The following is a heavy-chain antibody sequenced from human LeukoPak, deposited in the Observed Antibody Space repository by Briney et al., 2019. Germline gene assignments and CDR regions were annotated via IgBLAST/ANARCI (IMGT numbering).Heavy chain of an antibody. CDR1: GYTFTNYC. D-gene: IGHD6-13*01. CDR3: ASTVRTPISSTWYNYHYYYYMDV. J-gene: IGHJ6*03. CDR2: INPSSGTT. V-gene: IGHV1-46*01. Sequence: ASVKVSCKASGYTFTNYCMVWVRQAPGQGLEWMGIINPSSGTTNYAQKFQGRVTITADKSTSTAYMELSSLRSEDTAVYYCASTVRTPISSTWYNYHYYYYMDVWGKGTTVTVSS.